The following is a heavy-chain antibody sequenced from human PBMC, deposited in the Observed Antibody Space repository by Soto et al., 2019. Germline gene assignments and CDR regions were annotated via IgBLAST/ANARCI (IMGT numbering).Heavy chain of an antibody. CDR3: ARSIVVVTAADY. CDR2: INAGNGNT. D-gene: IGHD2-21*02. J-gene: IGHJ4*02. Sequence: ASVKVSCKASGYTFTSYAMHWVRQAPGQRLEWMGWINAGNGNTKYSQKFQGRVTITRDTSAGTAYMELSSLRSEDTAVYYCARSIVVVTAADYWGQGTLVTVSS. CDR1: GYTFTSYA. V-gene: IGHV1-3*01.